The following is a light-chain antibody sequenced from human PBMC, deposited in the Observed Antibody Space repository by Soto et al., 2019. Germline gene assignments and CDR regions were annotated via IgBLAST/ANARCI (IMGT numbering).Light chain of an antibody. CDR2: DAS. CDR3: QQRTNWLMT. V-gene: IGKV3-11*01. CDR1: QSVSTN. Sequence: IVLTQSPATLSLSPGERATLSCRASQSVSTNLAWYQQKPGQAPRLLMYDASTRATGIPARFSGSGSGTDFTLTISSLEPEDFAVYYCQQRTNWLMTFGQGTRLEIE. J-gene: IGKJ5*01.